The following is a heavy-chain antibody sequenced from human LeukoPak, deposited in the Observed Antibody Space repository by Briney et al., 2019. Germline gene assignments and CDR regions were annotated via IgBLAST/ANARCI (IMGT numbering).Heavy chain of an antibody. D-gene: IGHD1-26*01. V-gene: IGHV3-23*01. CDR3: AKEVGDYYSYMNV. J-gene: IGHJ6*03. CDR1: GFTFSNSA. CDR2: ISGSGGST. Sequence: GGSLRLSCAAPGFTFSNSALNWVRQAPGKGLEWVAAISGSGGSTYYPDSVKGRFTVSRDNSKNTLYVQMNSLRAEDTAMYYCAKEVGDYYSYMNVWGKGTTVTVSS.